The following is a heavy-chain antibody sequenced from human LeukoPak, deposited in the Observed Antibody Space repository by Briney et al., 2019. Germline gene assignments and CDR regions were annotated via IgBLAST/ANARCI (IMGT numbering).Heavy chain of an antibody. CDR2: IYSGGRT. D-gene: IGHD3-10*01. J-gene: IGHJ6*03. Sequence: GGSLRLSCAASGFTVSSNYMSWVRQAPGKGLEWVSVIYSGGRTYYADSVRGRFTLSRDISKNTLYLQMNSLRAEDTAVYYCARVYYGSGSLYYYYCYMDVWGKGTTVTISS. CDR3: ARVYYGSGSLYYYYCYMDV. V-gene: IGHV3-53*01. CDR1: GFTVSSNY.